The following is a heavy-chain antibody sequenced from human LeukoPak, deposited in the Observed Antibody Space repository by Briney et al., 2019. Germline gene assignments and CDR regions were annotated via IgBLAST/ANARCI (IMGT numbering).Heavy chain of an antibody. Sequence: AMSWVRQAPGKGLEWVSAISGSGGSTYYADSVKGRFTISRDNSKNTLYLQMNSLRAEDTAVYYCAKDFTDRPVWGQGTLVTVSS. D-gene: IGHD3-22*01. CDR3: AKDFTDRPV. J-gene: IGHJ4*02. V-gene: IGHV3-23*01. CDR2: ISGSGGST. CDR1: A.